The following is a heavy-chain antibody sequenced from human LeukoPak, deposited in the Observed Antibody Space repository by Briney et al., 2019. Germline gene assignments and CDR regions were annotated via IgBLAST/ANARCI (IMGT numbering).Heavy chain of an antibody. J-gene: IGHJ4*02. V-gene: IGHV4-4*07. CDR2: IYISRCT. CDR3: ARRGGGNSVYFDY. CDR1: GFSISGYY. Sequence: SETLSLTYTVSGFSISGYYWSLIRQPAAQGLEWIGRIYISRCTNYNPSLTSRVIMSVDTSKNQFSLQLTSVTDADTAVYYCARRGGGNSVYFDYWGQGTLVTVSS. D-gene: IGHD4-23*01.